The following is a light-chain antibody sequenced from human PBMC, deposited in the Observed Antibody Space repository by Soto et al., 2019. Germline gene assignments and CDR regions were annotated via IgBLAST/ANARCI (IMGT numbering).Light chain of an antibody. CDR2: DVN. CDR1: SSDIGGYNY. J-gene: IGLJ2*01. Sequence: QSALTQPASVPGSPAQSITISCTGTSSDIGGYNYVSWYQQHPGKAPKLMIYDVNNRPSGVSNRFSGSKSGNTASLTISGLQAEDEADYYCSSYTSSSTAVFGGGTKVTVL. V-gene: IGLV2-14*01. CDR3: SSYTSSSTAV.